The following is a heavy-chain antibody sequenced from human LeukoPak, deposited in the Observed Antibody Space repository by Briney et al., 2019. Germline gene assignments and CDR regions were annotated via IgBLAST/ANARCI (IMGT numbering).Heavy chain of an antibody. CDR3: AKRIAAAGPYFDS. J-gene: IGHJ4*02. D-gene: IGHD6-13*01. CDR1: GFTFSRYW. V-gene: IGHV3-74*01. Sequence: GGSLRLSCAASGFTFSRYWMHWLRQAPGKGLVWVSRISTDGSTTTYADSVKGRFTISRDNGKNTLYLQMDSLRAEDTAVYYCAKRIAAAGPYFDSWGQGTLVTVSS. CDR2: ISTDGSTT.